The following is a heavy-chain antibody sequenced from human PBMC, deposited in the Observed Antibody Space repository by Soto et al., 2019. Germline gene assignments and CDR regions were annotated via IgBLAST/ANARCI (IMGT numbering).Heavy chain of an antibody. J-gene: IGHJ6*02. Sequence: GGSLRLSCAASGFTFSSYDMHWVRQATGKGLEWVSAIGTAGDTYYPGSVKGRFTISRENAKNSLYLQMNSLRAEDTAVYYCARDLPITMVRGEYYGMDVWGQGTTVTVSS. CDR3: ARDLPITMVRGEYYGMDV. CDR2: IGTAGDT. CDR1: GFTFSSYD. D-gene: IGHD3-10*01. V-gene: IGHV3-13*01.